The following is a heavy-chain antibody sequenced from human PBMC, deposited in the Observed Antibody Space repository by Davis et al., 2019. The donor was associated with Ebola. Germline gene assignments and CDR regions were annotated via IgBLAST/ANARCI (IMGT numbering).Heavy chain of an antibody. D-gene: IGHD2-15*01. Sequence: SETLSLTCTVSGGAMSSYYWSWIRQPPGKGLEWIGYIYYSGSTDYNPSLKSRITISVDTSKNQFSLKVSSVTAADTAVYYCARDREYCSGGSCYWFDPWGQGTLVTVSS. J-gene: IGHJ5*02. CDR1: GGAMSSYY. V-gene: IGHV4-59*01. CDR3: ARDREYCSGGSCYWFDP. CDR2: IYYSGST.